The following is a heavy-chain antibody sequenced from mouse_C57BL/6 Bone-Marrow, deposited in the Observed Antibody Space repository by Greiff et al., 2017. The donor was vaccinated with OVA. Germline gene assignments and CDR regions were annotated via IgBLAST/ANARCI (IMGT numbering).Heavy chain of an antibody. Sequence: VQLQQPGAELVKPGASVKLSCKASGYTFTSYWMHWVKQRPGQGLEWIGMIHPNSGSTNYNEKFKSKATLTVDKSSSTAYMQLSSLTSEDSAVYYCARLWLRRGGDYWGQGTTLTVSS. CDR1: GYTFTSYW. CDR2: IHPNSGST. D-gene: IGHD2-2*01. CDR3: ARLWLRRGGDY. J-gene: IGHJ2*01. V-gene: IGHV1-64*01.